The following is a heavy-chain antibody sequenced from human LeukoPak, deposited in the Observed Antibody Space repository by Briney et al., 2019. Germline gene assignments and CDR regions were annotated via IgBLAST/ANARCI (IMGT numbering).Heavy chain of an antibody. CDR3: ARGTRIAVAAPFSYYYYYGMDV. CDR2: INHSGST. D-gene: IGHD6-19*01. V-gene: IGHV4-34*01. J-gene: IGHJ6*02. CDR1: GGSFSGYY. Sequence: SETLSLTCAVYGGSFSGYYWSWIRQPPGKGLEWIGEINHSGSTNYNPSLKSRVTISVDTSKNQFSLKLSSVTAADTAVYYCARGTRIAVAAPFSYYYYYGMDVWGQGTTVTVSS.